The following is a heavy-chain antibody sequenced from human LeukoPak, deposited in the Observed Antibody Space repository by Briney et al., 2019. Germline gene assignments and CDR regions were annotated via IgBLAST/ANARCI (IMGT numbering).Heavy chain of an antibody. Sequence: PSETLSLTCAVYGGSFSGYYWSWIRQPPGKGLEWTGEINHSGSTNYNPSLKSRVTISVDTSKNQFSLKLSSVTAADTAVYYCARYLYYDSSGYSFDYWGQGTLVTVSS. V-gene: IGHV4-34*01. CDR3: ARYLYYDSSGYSFDY. D-gene: IGHD3-22*01. J-gene: IGHJ4*02. CDR2: INHSGST. CDR1: GGSFSGYY.